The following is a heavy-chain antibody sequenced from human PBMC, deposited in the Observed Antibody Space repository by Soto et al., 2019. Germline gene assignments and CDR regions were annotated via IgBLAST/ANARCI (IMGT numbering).Heavy chain of an antibody. CDR2: ISDSGSST. CDR3: AKGRITSYYDGLDY. CDR1: GFTFSSYA. Sequence: EVQLSESGGGLVQPGGSLRLSCAASGFTFSSYAMSWVRQAPGKGLAWVSVISDSGSSTYYAASVKGRFTISRDNSENTLHLQMNSLRAEDTAVYYCAKGRITSYYDGLDYWGQGTQVTVSS. D-gene: IGHD2-2*01. J-gene: IGHJ4*02. V-gene: IGHV3-23*01.